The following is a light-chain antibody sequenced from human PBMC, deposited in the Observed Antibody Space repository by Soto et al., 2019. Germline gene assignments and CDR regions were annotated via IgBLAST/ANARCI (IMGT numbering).Light chain of an antibody. Sequence: DLQMTQSPSSLSASIGDRVTITCRASQRITSYINWYQQKPGKAPKLLIYAASSLQSGVPSRFSGCGSGTDFSLTISSLRPEDFATYYCQQSYNTPWTFGQGTKVEIK. CDR2: AAS. V-gene: IGKV1-39*01. CDR1: QRITSY. J-gene: IGKJ1*01. CDR3: QQSYNTPWT.